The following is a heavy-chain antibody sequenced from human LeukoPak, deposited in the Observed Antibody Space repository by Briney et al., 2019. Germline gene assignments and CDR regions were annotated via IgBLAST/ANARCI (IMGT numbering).Heavy chain of an antibody. CDR3: ARDCWATYYYDSSGYCPFDY. V-gene: IGHV3-21*01. Sequence: GGSLRLSCAAPGFTFSSYSMNWVRQAPGKGLEWVSSISSSSSYIYYADSVKGRFTISRDNAKNSLYLQMNSLRAEDTAVYYCARDCWATYYYDSSGYCPFDYWGQGTLVTVSS. CDR2: ISSSSSYI. J-gene: IGHJ4*02. CDR1: GFTFSSYS. D-gene: IGHD3-22*01.